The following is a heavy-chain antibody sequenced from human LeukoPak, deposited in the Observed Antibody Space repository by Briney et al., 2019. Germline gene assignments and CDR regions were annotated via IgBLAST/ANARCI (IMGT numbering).Heavy chain of an antibody. CDR2: ISYDESNK. CDR3: ARADKFNSASSPSDY. J-gene: IGHJ4*02. Sequence: GGSLRLSCAASGFTFSSYAMHWVRQAPGKGLERVAVISYDESNKYYADSVKGQFTISRDNSKNQVSLQMNSLRAEDTAVYYCARADKFNSASSPSDYWGQGTLVSVSS. D-gene: IGHD2-15*01. CDR1: GFTFSSYA. V-gene: IGHV3-30*04.